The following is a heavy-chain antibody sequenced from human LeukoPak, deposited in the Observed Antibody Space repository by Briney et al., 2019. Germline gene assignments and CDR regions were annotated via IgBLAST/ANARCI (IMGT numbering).Heavy chain of an antibody. CDR2: ISTYNGNT. CDR1: GYTFTSYG. CDR3: ARDFMRLRGEDAFDI. V-gene: IGHV1-18*01. D-gene: IGHD5-12*01. Sequence: ASVKVSCKASGYTFTSYGINWVRQAPGQGLEWMGWISTYNGNTNDAQKFQGRVIMTTDTATSTAYMELRSLRSDDSAVYYCARDFMRLRGEDAFDIWGHGTMVTVSS. J-gene: IGHJ3*02.